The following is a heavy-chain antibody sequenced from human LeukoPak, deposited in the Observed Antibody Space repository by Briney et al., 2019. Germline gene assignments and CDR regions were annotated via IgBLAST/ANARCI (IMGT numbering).Heavy chain of an antibody. J-gene: IGHJ1*01. CDR1: GYTFTSYG. D-gene: IGHD4-17*01. CDR2: ISAYNGNT. Sequence: ASVKVSCKASGYTFTSYGISWVRQAPGQGLEWMGWISAYNGNTNYAQKLQGRVTMTTDTSTSTAYMELRSLRSDDTAVYFCARDNNRNDFYGDYRFFHHWGQGTLVTVSS. V-gene: IGHV1-18*01. CDR3: ARDNNRNDFYGDYRFFHH.